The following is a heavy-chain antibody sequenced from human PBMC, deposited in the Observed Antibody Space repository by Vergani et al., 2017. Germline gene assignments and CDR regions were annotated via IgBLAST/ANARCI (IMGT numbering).Heavy chain of an antibody. D-gene: IGHD3-10*01. CDR2: IYYSGST. Sequence: QLQLQESGPGLVKPSETLSLTCTVSGGSISSSSYYWGWIRKPPGKGLEWIGSIYYSGSTYYNPSLKSRVTISVDTSKNQFSLKLSSVTAADTAVYYCARDRTPYYYGSGSYGDNWFDPWGQGTLVTVSS. CDR3: ARDRTPYYYGSGSYGDNWFDP. J-gene: IGHJ5*02. V-gene: IGHV4-39*07. CDR1: GGSISSSSYY.